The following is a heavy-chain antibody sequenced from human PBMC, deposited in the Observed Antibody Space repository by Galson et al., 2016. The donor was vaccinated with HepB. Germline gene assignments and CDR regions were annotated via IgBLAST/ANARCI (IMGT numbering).Heavy chain of an antibody. CDR2: MKQDGSGK. D-gene: IGHD6-13*01. V-gene: IGHV3-7*03. CDR1: GFTFSTFW. CDR3: MSYSDAWYSGF. J-gene: IGHJ4*02. Sequence: SLRLSCAASGFTFSTFWMTWVRQAPGKGLEWVANMKQDGSGKYYVDSVRGRFTISRDNAKNSVYLQMNSLRGDDTAVYYCMSYSDAWYSGFWGQGTLVTVSS.